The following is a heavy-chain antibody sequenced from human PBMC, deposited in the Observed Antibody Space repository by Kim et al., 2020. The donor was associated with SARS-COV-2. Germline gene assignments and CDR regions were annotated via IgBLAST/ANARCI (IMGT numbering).Heavy chain of an antibody. V-gene: IGHV3-30*18. CDR1: GFTFSSYG. Sequence: GGSLRLSCAASGFTFSSYGMHWVRQAPGKGLEWVAVISYDGSNKYYADSVKGRFTISRDNSKNTLYLQMNSLRAEDTAVYYCAKDGYSSSWYGVSPQDYGMDVWGQGTTVTVSS. J-gene: IGHJ6*02. CDR2: ISYDGSNK. CDR3: AKDGYSSSWYGVSPQDYGMDV. D-gene: IGHD6-13*01.